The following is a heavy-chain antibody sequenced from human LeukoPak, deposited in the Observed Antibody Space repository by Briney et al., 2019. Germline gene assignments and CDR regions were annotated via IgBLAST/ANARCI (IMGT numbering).Heavy chain of an antibody. J-gene: IGHJ4*02. CDR2: ISGSGGTT. V-gene: IGHV3-23*01. D-gene: IGHD1-1*01. CDR1: GFTFSSYA. CDR3: AKDVQSWATYFHC. Sequence: GGSLILSCAASGFTFSSYAMSWVRQAPGRGLEWVSGISGSGGTTYHADPVQGRFTISRDNSKNTVYLQMNSLRAEDTALYYCAKDVQSWATYFHCWGRGTLVTVSS.